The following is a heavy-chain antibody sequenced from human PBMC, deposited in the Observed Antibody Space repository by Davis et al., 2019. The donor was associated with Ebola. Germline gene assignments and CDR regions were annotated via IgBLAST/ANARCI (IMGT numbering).Heavy chain of an antibody. D-gene: IGHD1-26*01. J-gene: IGHJ4*02. Sequence: GESLKTSCAASGFTFSSYALHWVRQAPGKGLEWVGFISFDGTTKYNGDSVKGRFTISRDNSENTVYLQMNSLRPEDTAVYNCARDETYTGRFGWGQGTLVTVSS. V-gene: IGHV3-30*03. CDR1: GFTFSSYA. CDR3: ARDETYTGRFG. CDR2: ISFDGTTK.